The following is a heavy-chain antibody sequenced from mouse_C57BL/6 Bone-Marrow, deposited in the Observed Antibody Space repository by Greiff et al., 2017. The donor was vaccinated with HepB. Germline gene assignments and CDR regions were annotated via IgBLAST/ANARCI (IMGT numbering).Heavy chain of an antibody. CDR3: AISPPITTVVGPYFDY. J-gene: IGHJ2*01. V-gene: IGHV1-52*01. Sequence: QVQLQQPGAELVRPGSSVKLSCKASGYTFTSYWMHWVKQRPIQGLEWIGNIDPSDSETHYNQKFKDKATLTVDKSSSTAYMQLSSLTSEDSAVYYCAISPPITTVVGPYFDYWGQGTTLTVSS. CDR2: IDPSDSET. D-gene: IGHD1-1*01. CDR1: GYTFTSYW.